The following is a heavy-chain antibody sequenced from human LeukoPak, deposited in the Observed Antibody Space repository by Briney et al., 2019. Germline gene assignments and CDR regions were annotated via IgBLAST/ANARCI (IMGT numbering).Heavy chain of an antibody. J-gene: IGHJ5*02. Sequence: GGSLRLSCAASGFSLRSYGMHWVRQAPGKGLEWLAFIRYDGTNKYYAASVKGRFAISRDNSNNTLYLQMNSPRVEDTAVYFRAKDWSSGWNTWGQGTLVTVSS. CDR3: AKDWSSGWNT. CDR2: IRYDGTNK. D-gene: IGHD6-19*01. V-gene: IGHV3-30*02. CDR1: GFSLRSYG.